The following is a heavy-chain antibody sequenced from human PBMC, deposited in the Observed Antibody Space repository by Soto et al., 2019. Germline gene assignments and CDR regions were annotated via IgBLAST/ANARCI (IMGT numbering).Heavy chain of an antibody. Sequence: QVQLVQFGAEVKKPGASVKVSCKASGYTFTSHGISWVRQAPGQGLEWMGWINTYKGNTKYAQKLQGRVTMTTDTSTSTAYMELRSVRSDDTAVYYCARSYGVGVGGLDHWGQGTLVTVSS. CDR1: GYTFTSHG. CDR2: INTYKGNT. D-gene: IGHD2-21*01. V-gene: IGHV1-18*01. J-gene: IGHJ4*02. CDR3: ARSYGVGVGGLDH.